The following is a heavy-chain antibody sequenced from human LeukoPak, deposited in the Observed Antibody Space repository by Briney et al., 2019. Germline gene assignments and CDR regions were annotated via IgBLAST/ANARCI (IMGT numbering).Heavy chain of an antibody. D-gene: IGHD5-18*01. CDR1: GFTFRDYG. J-gene: IGHJ6*03. Sequence: RRSLALSSAASGFTFRDYGMLWVRQAPGQGLDWVAPIWYDGSIKYYADYVKGRFTISRDNGKKTLYLQMNSLRAEDTAVYYCGKERGLSLVSYMDVWGKGTTVIVSS. CDR2: IWYDGSIK. CDR3: GKERGLSLVSYMDV. V-gene: IGHV3-33*06.